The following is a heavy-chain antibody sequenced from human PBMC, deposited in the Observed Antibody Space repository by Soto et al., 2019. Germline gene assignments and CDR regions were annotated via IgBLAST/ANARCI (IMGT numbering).Heavy chain of an antibody. V-gene: IGHV3-20*04. J-gene: IGHJ3*02. CDR1: GFTFEDHG. CDR3: ARDGGVAVAVDASDI. D-gene: IGHD6-19*01. CDR2: INWSGSST. Sequence: EVQLVESGEGVVRPGGSLRLSCAASGFTFEDHGMTWVRQVPGKGLEWVAEINWSGSSTSYADSVKGRFTISRDNAKNSLYLQMNSLRAEDTALYFCARDGGVAVAVDASDIWGQGTMVTVSS.